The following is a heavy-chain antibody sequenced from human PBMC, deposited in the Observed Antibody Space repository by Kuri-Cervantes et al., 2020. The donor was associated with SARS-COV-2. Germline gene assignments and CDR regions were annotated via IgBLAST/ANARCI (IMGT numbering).Heavy chain of an antibody. CDR2: IRYDGSNK. D-gene: IGHD3-16*01. Sequence: GGSLRLSCTASGFTFGDYAMSWVRQAPGKGLEWVAFIRYDGSNKYYADSVKGRFTISRDNSKNTLYLQMNSLRAEDTAVYYCVRPSFGRDKPPHFDYWGQGTLVTVSS. CDR1: GFTFGDYA. CDR3: VRPSFGRDKPPHFDY. V-gene: IGHV3-30*02. J-gene: IGHJ4*02.